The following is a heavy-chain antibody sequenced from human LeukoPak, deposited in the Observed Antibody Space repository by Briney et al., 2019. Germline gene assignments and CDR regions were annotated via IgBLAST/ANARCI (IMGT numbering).Heavy chain of an antibody. V-gene: IGHV4-34*01. CDR1: GGSFSDYY. CDR2: INHSGTS. Sequence: KPSETLSLTCGVYGGSFSDYYWSWIRQPPGKGLEWIGEINHSGTSNYNPSLKSRVTISIDTPKNQFSLKLTSVTAADTAVYYCARAGFALAPHRGTPFDSWGQGTLVTVSS. J-gene: IGHJ4*02. D-gene: IGHD6-6*01. CDR3: ARAGFALAPHRGTPFDS.